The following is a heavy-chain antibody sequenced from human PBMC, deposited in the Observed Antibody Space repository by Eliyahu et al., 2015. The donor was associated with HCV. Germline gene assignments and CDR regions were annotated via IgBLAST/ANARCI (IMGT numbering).Heavy chain of an antibody. CDR2: IIPIFGTA. D-gene: IGHD3-22*01. V-gene: IGHV1-69*01. CDR3: AVSSKIVVAYDAFDI. J-gene: IGHJ3*02. CDR1: GGXXSSYA. Sequence: QVQLVQSGAEVKKPGPSVKVSCKVSGGXXSSYAISWVRQAPGQGLEWMGGIIPIFGTANYAQKFQGRVTITADESTSTAYMELSSLRSEDTTVYYCAVSSKIVVAYDAFDIWGQGTMVTVSS.